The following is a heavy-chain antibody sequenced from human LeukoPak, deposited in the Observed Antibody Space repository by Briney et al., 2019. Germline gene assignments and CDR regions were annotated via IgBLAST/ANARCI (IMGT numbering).Heavy chain of an antibody. CDR3: ASTPYYDFWSGYYSFYYYYGMDV. Sequence: ASVKVSCKASGYTFTSYDINWVRQATGQGLEWMGWMNLNSGNTGYAQKFQGRVTMTRNTSISTAYMELSSLRSEDTAVYYCASTPYYDFWSGYYSFYYYYGMDVWGQGTTVTVSS. CDR2: MNLNSGNT. D-gene: IGHD3-3*01. V-gene: IGHV1-8*01. J-gene: IGHJ6*02. CDR1: GYTFTSYD.